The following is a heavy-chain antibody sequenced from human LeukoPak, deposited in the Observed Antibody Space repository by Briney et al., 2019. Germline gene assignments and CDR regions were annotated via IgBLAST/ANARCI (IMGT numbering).Heavy chain of an antibody. D-gene: IGHD5-12*01. Sequence: GASVKVSCKASGGTFISYAISWVRQAPGQGLEWMGGIIPIFGTANYAQKFQGRVTITADESTSTAYMELSSLRSEDTAVYYCARFSGYDSFYHYWGQGTLVTVSS. CDR2: IIPIFGTA. V-gene: IGHV1-69*13. CDR3: ARFSGYDSFYHY. J-gene: IGHJ4*02. CDR1: GGTFISYA.